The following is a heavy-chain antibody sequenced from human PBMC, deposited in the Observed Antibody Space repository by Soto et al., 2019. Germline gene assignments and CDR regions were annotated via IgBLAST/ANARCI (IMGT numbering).Heavy chain of an antibody. J-gene: IGHJ5*02. Sequence: QVQLQESGPGLVKPSETLSLTCTVSGGSISSYYWSWIRQPPGKGLEWIGYIYYSGSTNYNPSLRSRVTISVDTSKNQFSRKLSSVTAADTAVYYCARDDYYGSARFDPWGQGTLVTVSS. CDR1: GGSISSYY. V-gene: IGHV4-59*01. CDR2: IYYSGST. CDR3: ARDDYYGSARFDP. D-gene: IGHD3-10*01.